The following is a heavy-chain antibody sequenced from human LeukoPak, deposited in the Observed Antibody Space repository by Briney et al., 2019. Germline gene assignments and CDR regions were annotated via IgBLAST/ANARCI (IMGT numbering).Heavy chain of an antibody. J-gene: IGHJ6*02. CDR2: INPNSGGT. CDR3: ASLVAAIIQDFGMDV. V-gene: IGHV1-2*02. D-gene: IGHD2-15*01. Sequence: GASVKVSCKASGYTFTGYYMHWVRQAPGQGLEWMGWINPNSGGTNYAQKFQGRVTMTRDTSISTAYMELSRLRSTHTAVYYCASLVAAIIQDFGMDVWGQGTTVTVPS. CDR1: GYTFTGYY.